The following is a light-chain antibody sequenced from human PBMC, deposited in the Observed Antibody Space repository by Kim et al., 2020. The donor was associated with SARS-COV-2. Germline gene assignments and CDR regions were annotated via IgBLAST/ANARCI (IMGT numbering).Light chain of an antibody. J-gene: IGKJ2*01. Sequence: SVGDSVTITCRASQTISNCLNWYQQTPGKAPKLLIYAASSLQSGVPSRFSGSGSGTDFSLTINSLQPEDFATYYCQQCYSTPPRYTFGQGTKLEI. CDR1: QTISNC. V-gene: IGKV1-39*01. CDR3: QQCYSTPPRYT. CDR2: AAS.